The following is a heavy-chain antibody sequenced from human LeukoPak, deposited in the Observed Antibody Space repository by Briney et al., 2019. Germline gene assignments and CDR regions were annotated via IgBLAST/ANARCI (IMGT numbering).Heavy chain of an antibody. Sequence: GGSLRLFCAASGFTLSSYWMTWVRQAPGKGPEWVGHIKQDGSDKYYEDSVKGRFTISRDNAKNSLYLQMNSLRAEDTAVYYCARGGGYPDYWGQGTLVTVSS. CDR1: GFTLSSYW. V-gene: IGHV3-7*01. CDR3: ARGGGYPDY. J-gene: IGHJ4*02. CDR2: IKQDGSDK. D-gene: IGHD5-12*01.